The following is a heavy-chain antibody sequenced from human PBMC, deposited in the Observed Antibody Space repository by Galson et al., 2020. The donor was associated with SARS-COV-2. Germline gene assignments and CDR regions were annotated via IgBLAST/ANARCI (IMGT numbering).Heavy chain of an antibody. CDR2: ISYDGSNK. CDR3: ARMAEGNYYYGMDV. J-gene: IGHJ6*02. V-gene: IGHV3-30*03. Sequence: GESLKIPCAASGFTFSSYGMHWVRQAPGKGLEWVAVISYDGSNKYYADSVKGRFTISRDNSKNTLYLQMNSLRAEDTAVYYCARMAEGNYYYGMDVWGQGTTVTVSS. CDR1: GFTFSSYG.